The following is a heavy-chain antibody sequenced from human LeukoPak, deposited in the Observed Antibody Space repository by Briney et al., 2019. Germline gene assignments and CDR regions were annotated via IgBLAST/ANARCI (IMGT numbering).Heavy chain of an antibody. D-gene: IGHD3-10*01. CDR3: ARSTREVGERFDY. J-gene: IGHJ4*02. V-gene: IGHV3-73*01. CDR1: GFTFSASA. Sequence: PGGSLRLSCAASGFTFSASAIHWVRQASGKGLEWVARIRSTVNNYATAYAASVRGRFTISRDDSKKTAYLQMNSLRTEDTAIYFCARSTREVGERFDYWGQGTLVTVSS. CDR2: IRSTVNNYAT.